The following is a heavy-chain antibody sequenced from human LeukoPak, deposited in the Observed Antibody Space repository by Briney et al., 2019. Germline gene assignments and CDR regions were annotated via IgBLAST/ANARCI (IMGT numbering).Heavy chain of an antibody. V-gene: IGHV3-23*01. CDR1: GFTFDSYA. Sequence: PGGSLRLSCAASGFTFDSYAMSWVRQAPGKGLEWVSAVSRFGGTTYYADSAKGRFTISRDNSKNTLYLQMNSLRAEDTAVYYCAKDSYDYGSNSVGGVDYCGQGTLVTVSS. CDR2: VSRFGGTT. J-gene: IGHJ4*02. D-gene: IGHD4-23*01. CDR3: AKDSYDYGSNSVGGVDY.